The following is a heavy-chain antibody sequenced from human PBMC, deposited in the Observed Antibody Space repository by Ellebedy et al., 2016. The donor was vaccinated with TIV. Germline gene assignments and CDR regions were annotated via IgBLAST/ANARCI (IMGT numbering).Heavy chain of an antibody. V-gene: IGHV3-66*01. J-gene: IGHJ5*02. Sequence: PGGSLRLSCEASGIIVSDYFMNWVRQAPGKGLEWVSVLYPDAKTNYTDSVNGRFIVSRDSSKNTLYLQMNSLTAEDTAVYYCARDPGGGGDFGDNWFDPWGQGTLVTVSS. CDR2: LYPDAKT. CDR3: ARDPGGGGDFGDNWFDP. D-gene: IGHD2-21*01. CDR1: GIIVSDYF.